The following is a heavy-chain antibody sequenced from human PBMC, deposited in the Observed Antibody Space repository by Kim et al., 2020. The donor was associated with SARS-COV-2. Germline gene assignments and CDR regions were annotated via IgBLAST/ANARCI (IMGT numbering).Heavy chain of an antibody. Sequence: SETLSLTCIVSGVSISSYYWSWIRQPAGKGLEWIGRIYSSGNTNNNPSLKSRITISVDTSDNQFSLKMHPVTAPNTAVNYVSKSLYMTPRYYYGVHVCG. CDR3: SKSLYMTPRYYYGVHV. D-gene: IGHD2-2*02. CDR2: IYSSGNT. CDR1: GVSISSYY. V-gene: IGHV4-4*07. J-gene: IGHJ6*02.